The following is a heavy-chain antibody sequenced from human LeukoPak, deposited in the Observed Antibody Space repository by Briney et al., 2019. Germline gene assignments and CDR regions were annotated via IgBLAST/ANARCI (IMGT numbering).Heavy chain of an antibody. Sequence: GGSLRLSCAASRFSFSLYAMTWVRQAPGKGLEWVSGISASGGSTYFADSVKGRFTISRDNSKNTLSLQMNSLRAEDTAVYYCARAGEYCSSTSCYTFDYWGQGTLVTVSS. J-gene: IGHJ4*02. CDR2: ISASGGST. CDR3: ARAGEYCSSTSCYTFDY. CDR1: RFSFSLYA. D-gene: IGHD2-2*02. V-gene: IGHV3-23*01.